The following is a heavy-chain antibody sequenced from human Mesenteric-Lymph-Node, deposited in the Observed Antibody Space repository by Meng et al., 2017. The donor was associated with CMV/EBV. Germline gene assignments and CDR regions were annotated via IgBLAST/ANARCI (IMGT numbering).Heavy chain of an antibody. D-gene: IGHD3-3*01. J-gene: IGHJ6*02. V-gene: IGHV3-21*01. CDR2: ISSSGSYI. CDR3: ARAGGIYDSPDV. CDR1: GFTLTSYS. Sequence: GGSLRLSCAASGFTLTSYSMNWVRQAPGKGLEWVSSISSSGSYIYYADSLKGRFTISRDNAKNSLYLQMNSLSAEDTAVYYCARAGGIYDSPDVWGQGTTVTVSS.